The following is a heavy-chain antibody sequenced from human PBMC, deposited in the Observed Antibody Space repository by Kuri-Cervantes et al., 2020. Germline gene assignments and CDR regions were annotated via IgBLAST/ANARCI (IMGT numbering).Heavy chain of an antibody. Sequence: ASVTVSCKASGYTFTSYDINWVRQATGQGLEWMGWMNPNSGNTGYAQKFQGRVTMTRNNSISTAYMELSSLRSEDTAVYYCGRGPYDRSGWPQWGQGTLVTVSS. D-gene: IGHD6-19*01. CDR3: GRGPYDRSGWPQ. J-gene: IGHJ4*02. CDR1: GYTFTSYD. V-gene: IGHV1-8*01. CDR2: MNPNSGNT.